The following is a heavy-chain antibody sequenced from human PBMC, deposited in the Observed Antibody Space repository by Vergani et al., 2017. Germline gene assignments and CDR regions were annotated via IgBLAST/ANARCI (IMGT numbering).Heavy chain of an antibody. CDR1: GYSFTSYW. Sequence: EVQLVQSGAEVKKPGESLTISCKGSGYSFTSYWIGWVRQMPGKGLEWMGIIYPGDSDTRYSPSFQGQVTISADKSISTAYLQWSSLKASDTAMYYCARQGFDWSYLGNYYYGMDVWGQGTTVTVSS. V-gene: IGHV5-51*01. CDR3: ARQGFDWSYLGNYYYGMDV. CDR2: IYPGDSDT. J-gene: IGHJ6*02. D-gene: IGHD3-9*01.